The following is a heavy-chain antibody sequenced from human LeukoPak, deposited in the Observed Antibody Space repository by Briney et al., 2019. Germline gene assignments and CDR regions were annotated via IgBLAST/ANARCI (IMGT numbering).Heavy chain of an antibody. CDR3: ARQPMIDDAFDI. CDR2: IYYSGST. V-gene: IGHV4-59*08. D-gene: IGHD3-22*01. J-gene: IGHJ3*02. Sequence: SETLSLTCTVSGGSISSYYWSWIRQPPGKGLEWIGYIYYSGSTNYNPSLKSRVTISVDTSKNQFSLKLSSVTAADTAVYYCARQPMIDDAFDIWGQGTMVTVSS. CDR1: GGSISSYY.